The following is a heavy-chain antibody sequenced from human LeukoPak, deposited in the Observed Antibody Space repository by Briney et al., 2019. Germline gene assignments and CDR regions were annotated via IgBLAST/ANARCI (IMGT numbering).Heavy chain of an antibody. CDR2: IIPIFGTA. CDR3: ARTTGTTGGVATPDYYYYMDV. V-gene: IGHV1-69*13. Sequence: SVSVSCKASGYTFTNYGISWVRQAPGQGLEWMGGIIPIFGTANYAQKFQGRVTITADESTSTAYMELSSLRSEDTAVYYCARTTGTTGGVATPDYYYYMDVWGKGTTVTVSS. J-gene: IGHJ6*03. D-gene: IGHD1-7*01. CDR1: GYTFTNYG.